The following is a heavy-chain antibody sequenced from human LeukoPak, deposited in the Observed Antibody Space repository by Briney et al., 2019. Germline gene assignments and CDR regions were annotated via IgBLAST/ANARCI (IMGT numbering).Heavy chain of an antibody. D-gene: IGHD6-19*01. CDR1: GFSFSSYG. CDR2: IRYDGSNK. Sequence: GGSLRLSCAASGFSFSSYGMHWVRQAPGKGLEWVAFIRYDGSNKYYADSVKGRFTISRDNAKNSLYLQMNSLRAEDTAVYYCARETYSSRLFDYWGQGTLVTVSS. J-gene: IGHJ4*02. V-gene: IGHV3-30*02. CDR3: ARETYSSRLFDY.